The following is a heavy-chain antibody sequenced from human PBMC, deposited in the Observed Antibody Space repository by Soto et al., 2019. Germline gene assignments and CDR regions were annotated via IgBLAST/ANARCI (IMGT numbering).Heavy chain of an antibody. CDR2: VWSNGNLK. Sequence: QVQLVESGGGVVQPGGSLRLSCAASGFTFDAYGFHWVRQAPGKGLEWVAVVWSNGNLKYYADSVKGRFTISRDSSKSVLNLQMNSLRADDTAVYYCASIQLDTIMALDYWGQGTLVTVSS. CDR3: ASIQLDTIMALDY. D-gene: IGHD1-1*01. CDR1: GFTFDAYG. J-gene: IGHJ4*02. V-gene: IGHV3-33*01.